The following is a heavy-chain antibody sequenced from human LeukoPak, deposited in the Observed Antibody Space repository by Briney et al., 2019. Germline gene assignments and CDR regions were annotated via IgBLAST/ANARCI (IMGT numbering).Heavy chain of an antibody. J-gene: IGHJ4*02. CDR3: ARDLVVPAAPYYFDY. CDR1: GYTFTSYG. D-gene: IGHD2-2*01. Sequence: ASVKVSCKASGYTFTSYGISWVRQAPGQGLRWMGWISAYNGNTNYAQKLQGRVTMITDTSTSTAYMELRSLRSDDTAVYYCARDLVVPAAPYYFDYWGQGTLVTVSS. V-gene: IGHV1-18*01. CDR2: ISAYNGNT.